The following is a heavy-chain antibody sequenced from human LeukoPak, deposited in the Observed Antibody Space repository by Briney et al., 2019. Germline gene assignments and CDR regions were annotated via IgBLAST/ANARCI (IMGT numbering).Heavy chain of an antibody. J-gene: IGHJ4*02. CDR1: GFTFSSYA. CDR3: AKDRGY. CDR2: VSGSGENT. D-gene: IGHD5-24*01. V-gene: IGHV3-23*01. Sequence: GGSLRLSCAASGFTFSSYAMHWVRQTPGKGLEWVSAVSGSGENTYYADPVKGRFSISRDNSKNTMYLQMNSLRVEDTAVYYCAKDRGYWGQGTQVTVSS.